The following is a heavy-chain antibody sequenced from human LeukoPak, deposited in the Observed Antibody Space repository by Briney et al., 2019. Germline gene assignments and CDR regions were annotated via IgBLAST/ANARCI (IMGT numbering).Heavy chain of an antibody. J-gene: IGHJ5*02. CDR3: ARAGGRSWNDYYHWFDP. CDR1: GGSMSSSSYY. CDR2: IYISGST. V-gene: IGHV4-61*02. Sequence: SQTLSLTCTVSGGSMSSSSYYWSWIRQPAGKGLEWIGRIYISGSTNYNPSLKSRVTISVDTSKNQFSLKLSSVTAADTAVYYCARAGGRSWNDYYHWFDPWGQGTLVTVSS. D-gene: IGHD3-3*01.